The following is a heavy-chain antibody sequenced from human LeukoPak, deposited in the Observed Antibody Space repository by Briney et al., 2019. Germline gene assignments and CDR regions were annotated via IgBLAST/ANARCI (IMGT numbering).Heavy chain of an antibody. D-gene: IGHD6-13*01. CDR2: INQDGSQK. V-gene: IGHV3-7*02. J-gene: IGHJ4*02. Sequence: GGSLRLSCAASEFTFSSYWMSWVRQAPGKGLEWVATINQDGSQKYYVDSVKGRFTISRDNAKNSLYLQMNSLRGEDTAVYYCARLGSIAAAGTPDYWGQGTLVTVSS. CDR1: EFTFSSYW. CDR3: ARLGSIAAAGTPDY.